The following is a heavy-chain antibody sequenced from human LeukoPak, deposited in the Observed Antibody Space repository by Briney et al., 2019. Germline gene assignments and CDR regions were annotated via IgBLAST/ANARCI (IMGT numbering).Heavy chain of an antibody. V-gene: IGHV4-59*11. Sequence: SETLSPTCTVSGGSITSHYWNWVRQTPGKGLEWIGYIYYSGTIKYNPSLKSRVTISLDTSKNQFSLNLASVTAADTAVYYCARGEDYKSSRFDPWGQGTLVTVSS. CDR2: IYYSGTI. J-gene: IGHJ5*02. CDR1: GGSITSHY. D-gene: IGHD4-11*01. CDR3: ARGEDYKSSRFDP.